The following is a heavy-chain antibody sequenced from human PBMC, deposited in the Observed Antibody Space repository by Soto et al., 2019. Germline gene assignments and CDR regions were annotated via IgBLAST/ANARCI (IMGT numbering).Heavy chain of an antibody. Sequence: SETLSLTCTVSGGSISSGDYYWSWIRQPPXKGLEWIGYIYYSGSTYYNPSLKSRVTISVDTSKNQFSLKLSSVTAADTAVYYCARDGYCSGGSCYSRWFDPWGQGTLVTVSS. D-gene: IGHD2-15*01. J-gene: IGHJ5*02. CDR2: IYYSGST. CDR1: GGSISSGDYY. V-gene: IGHV4-30-4*01. CDR3: ARDGYCSGGSCYSRWFDP.